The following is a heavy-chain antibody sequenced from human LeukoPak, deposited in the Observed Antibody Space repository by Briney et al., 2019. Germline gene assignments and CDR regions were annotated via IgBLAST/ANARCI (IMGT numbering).Heavy chain of an antibody. D-gene: IGHD3-22*01. CDR2: INPNSGGT. J-gene: IGHJ4*02. Sequence: ASVKVSCKASGYTFTSYYMHWVRQAPRQGLEWMGWINPNSGGTNYAQKFQGRVTMTRDTSISTAYMELSRLRSDDTAVYYCARDRYYYDSSGYYLPDYWGQGTLVTVSS. V-gene: IGHV1-2*02. CDR3: ARDRYYYDSSGYYLPDY. CDR1: GYTFTSYY.